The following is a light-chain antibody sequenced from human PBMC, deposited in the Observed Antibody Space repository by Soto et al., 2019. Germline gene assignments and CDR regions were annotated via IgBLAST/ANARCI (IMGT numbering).Light chain of an antibody. V-gene: IGKV3-20*01. Sequence: EIVLTQSPGTLSLSPGERATLSCRASQSVSSSYLAWYQQKPGQAPRLLIYGASSRATGIPDRFSGSGSGPDFTLTIRRLEPEDFAMYYCQQYGSSPVTFGQGTKVEIK. CDR2: GAS. CDR3: QQYGSSPVT. J-gene: IGKJ1*01. CDR1: QSVSSSY.